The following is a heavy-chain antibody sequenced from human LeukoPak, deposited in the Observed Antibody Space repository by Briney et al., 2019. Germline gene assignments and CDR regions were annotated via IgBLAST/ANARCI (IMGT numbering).Heavy chain of an antibody. CDR3: ALARGGYYYVGFDY. D-gene: IGHD3-22*01. V-gene: IGHV1-46*01. CDR1: GYTFTSYY. CDR2: INPSGGST. J-gene: IGHJ4*02. Sequence: ASVKVSCKASGYTFTSYYMHWVRQAPGQGLEWMGIINPSGGSTSYAQKFQGRVTITTDESTSTAYMELSSLRSEDTAVYYCALARGGYYYVGFDYWGQGTLVTVSS.